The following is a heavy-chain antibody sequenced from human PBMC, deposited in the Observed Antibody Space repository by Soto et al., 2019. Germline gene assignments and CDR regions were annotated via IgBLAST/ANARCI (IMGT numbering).Heavy chain of an antibody. CDR3: ARVYPDCSGGSCQENYYYYGMDV. CDR1: GFTFSSYD. V-gene: IGHV3-13*01. D-gene: IGHD2-15*01. J-gene: IGHJ6*02. Sequence: GGSLRLSCAASGFTFSSYDMHWVRQATGKGLEWVSAIGTAGDTYYPGSVKGRFTISRENAKNSLYLQMNSLRAEDTAVYYCARVYPDCSGGSCQENYYYYGMDVWGQGTTVTVSS. CDR2: IGTAGDT.